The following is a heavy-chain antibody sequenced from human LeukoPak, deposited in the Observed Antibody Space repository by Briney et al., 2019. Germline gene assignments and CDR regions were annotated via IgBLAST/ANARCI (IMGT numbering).Heavy chain of an antibody. CDR1: GGSISSYY. CDR3: AGNVVTVSEDYFDY. V-gene: IGHV4-59*01. J-gene: IGHJ4*02. Sequence: PSETLSLTCTVSGGSISSYYWSWIRQPPGKGLEWIGYIYYSGSTNYNPSLKSRVTISVDTSKNQFSLKLSSVTAADTAVYYCAGNVVTVSEDYFDYWGQGTLVTVSS. D-gene: IGHD2-21*02. CDR2: IYYSGST.